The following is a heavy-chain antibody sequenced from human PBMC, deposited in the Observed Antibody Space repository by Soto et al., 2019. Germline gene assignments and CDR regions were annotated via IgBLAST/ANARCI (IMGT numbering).Heavy chain of an antibody. D-gene: IGHD3-22*01. J-gene: IGHJ5*02. CDR1: GYTFTRYA. CDR3: ARGVGGIYYDFNWFDP. V-gene: IGHV1-3*01. Sequence: QVQLVQSGAEVKKPGASVKVSCKASGYTFTRYAMHWVRQAPGQRLEWMGWINAGNDNTKYSQKYQGRVTITRDTSASKAYMELSSLRSEDTAVYYCARGVGGIYYDFNWFDPWGQGTLVPVSS. CDR2: INAGNDNT.